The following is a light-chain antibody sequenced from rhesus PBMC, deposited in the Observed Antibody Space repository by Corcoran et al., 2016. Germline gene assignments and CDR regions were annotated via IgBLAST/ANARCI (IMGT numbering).Light chain of an antibody. CDR2: KAS. CDR3: LQYSSSPFT. Sequence: DIQMTQSPSSLSASVGDTVTITCRASQSISSWLDWDQQKPGKAPKLLSYKASSLQSGVPSRLRGSGSGTDFTLPISSLPPEDFATYYCLQYSSSPFTFGPGTKLDIK. CDR1: QSISSW. V-gene: IGKV1-22*01. J-gene: IGKJ3*01.